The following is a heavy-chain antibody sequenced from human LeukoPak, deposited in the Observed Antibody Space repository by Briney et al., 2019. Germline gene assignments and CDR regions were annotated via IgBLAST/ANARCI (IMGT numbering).Heavy chain of an antibody. V-gene: IGHV1-2*02. Sequence: ASVKVSCKASGYTFTGYYVHWVRQAPGQGLEWMGWMNPKSGGTNYAQKFEARVTMNRDTSISTAYMELSRLRFDDTAVYYCAKSPDILTWEKFDYWGQGILVTVSS. D-gene: IGHD3-9*01. CDR1: GYTFTGYY. CDR3: AKSPDILTWEKFDY. J-gene: IGHJ4*02. CDR2: MNPKSGGT.